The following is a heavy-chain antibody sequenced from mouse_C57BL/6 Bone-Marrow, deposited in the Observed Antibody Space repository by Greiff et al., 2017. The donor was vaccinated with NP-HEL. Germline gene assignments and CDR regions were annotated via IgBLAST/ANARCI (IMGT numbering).Heavy chain of an antibody. J-gene: IGHJ2*01. CDR1: GFTFSDYY. V-gene: IGHV5-12*01. CDR2: ISNGGGST. Sequence: EVKLVESGGGLVQPGGSLKLSCAASGFTFSDYYMYWVRQTPEKRLEWVAYISNGGGSTYYPDTVKGRFTISRDNAKNTLYLQMSRLKSEDTAMYYCARLRVHYYGSSYYFDYWGQGTTLTVSS. D-gene: IGHD1-1*01. CDR3: ARLRVHYYGSSYYFDY.